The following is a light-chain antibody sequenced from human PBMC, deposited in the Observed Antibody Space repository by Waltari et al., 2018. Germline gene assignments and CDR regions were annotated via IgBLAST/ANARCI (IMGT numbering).Light chain of an antibody. CDR3: CSYAASYVV. J-gene: IGLJ2*01. CDR1: TSDVGGFTY. V-gene: IGLV2-11*01. Sequence: QSALTQPRSVSGSPGQSVTISCTGATSDVGGFTYVSWYQQHPGKAPKRMIYDVSKRPSGVPDRFSGSKSGYTASLTISGLQAEDEADYYCCSYAASYVVFGGGTKLTVL. CDR2: DVS.